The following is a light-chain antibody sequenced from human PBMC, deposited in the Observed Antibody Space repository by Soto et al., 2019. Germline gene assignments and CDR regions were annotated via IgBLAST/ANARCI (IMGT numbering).Light chain of an antibody. J-gene: IGLJ2*01. Sequence: QPVLTQSPSASASLGASVKLTCTLSSGHSSYAIAWHQQQPEKGPRYLMKLNSDGRHSKGDGIPDRFSGSSSGAERYLTISSLQSEDEADYYCQTWVTGIVVFGGGTKLTVL. CDR3: QTWVTGIVV. CDR1: SGHSSYA. CDR2: LNSDGRH. V-gene: IGLV4-69*01.